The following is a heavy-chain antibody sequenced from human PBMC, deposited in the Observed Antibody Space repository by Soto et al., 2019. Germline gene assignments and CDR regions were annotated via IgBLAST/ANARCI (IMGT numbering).Heavy chain of an antibody. CDR2: ISRGGDST. J-gene: IGHJ4*02. V-gene: IGHV3-23*01. CDR1: GFTFSRYA. CDR3: VKEYDSSGYSGYYFDY. D-gene: IGHD3-22*01. Sequence: PGGSLRLSCVASGFTFSRYAMSWVRQAPGKGLEWVSGISRGGDSTYYADSVKGRFTISRDNSKNTLYLQMNSLRAEDTAVYYCVKEYDSSGYSGYYFDYWGQGTLVTVSS.